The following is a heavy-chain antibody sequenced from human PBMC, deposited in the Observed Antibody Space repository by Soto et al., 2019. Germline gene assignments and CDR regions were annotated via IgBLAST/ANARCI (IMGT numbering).Heavy chain of an antibody. V-gene: IGHV1-69*06. CDR1: GGTFSSYA. CDR2: IIPIFGTA. D-gene: IGHD5-18*01. Sequence: SSVKVSGKASGGTFSSYAISWVLQSPGQGLEWMGGIIPIFGTANYGQKFQGRVTITADKSTSTAYMELSSLRSEDTAVYYCAQSLDTAMVITLDYWGQGTLVTVSS. CDR3: AQSLDTAMVITLDY. J-gene: IGHJ4*02.